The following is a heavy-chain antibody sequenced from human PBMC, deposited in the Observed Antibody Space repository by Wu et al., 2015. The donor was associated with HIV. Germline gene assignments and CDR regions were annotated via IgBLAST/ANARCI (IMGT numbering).Heavy chain of an antibody. CDR3: ARGIGYSGTYYFGEYYQH. V-gene: IGHV1-69*05. CDR1: GGTFSNHA. CDR2: IIPMFGTA. D-gene: IGHD1-26*01. J-gene: IGHJ1*01. Sequence: QVQLVQSGAEVKKPGSSVKVSCKTSGGTFSNHAVSWVRQAPGQGLEWMGRIIPMFGTANYAQNVQDRVTMTTDTSTTTAYMELRSLTSDDTAVYYCARGIGYSGTYYFGEYYQHWARAPGHRLL.